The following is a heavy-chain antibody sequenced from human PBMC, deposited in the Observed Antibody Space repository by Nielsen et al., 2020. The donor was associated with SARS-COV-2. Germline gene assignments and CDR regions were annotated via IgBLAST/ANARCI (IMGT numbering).Heavy chain of an antibody. V-gene: IGHV3-30-3*01. J-gene: IGHJ3*02. Sequence: WIRQPPGKGLEWVAVISYGGSNKYYADSVKGRFTISRDNSKNTLYLQMNSLRAEDTAVYYCARTEFYYYDSSGYNDAFDIWGQGTMVTVSS. CDR3: ARTEFYYYDSSGYNDAFDI. CDR2: ISYGGSNK. D-gene: IGHD3-22*01.